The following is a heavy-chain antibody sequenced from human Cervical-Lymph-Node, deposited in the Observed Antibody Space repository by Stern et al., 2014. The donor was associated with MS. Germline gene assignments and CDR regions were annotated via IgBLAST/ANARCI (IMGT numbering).Heavy chain of an antibody. CDR1: GGSISSSGYY. J-gene: IGHJ5*02. V-gene: IGHV4-61*02. CDR2: IHDSGST. CDR3: ATTRWDLFTWNWFDP. D-gene: IGHD1-26*01. Sequence: QVQLVQSGPGLVKPSQTLSLTCTVSGGSISSSGYYWSWIRQPADKGLEWIGRIHDSGSTYYNPSLKSRVTISMDTAKNKFSLTLTSVTAADTAVYYCATTRWDLFTWNWFDPWGQGTLVTVSS.